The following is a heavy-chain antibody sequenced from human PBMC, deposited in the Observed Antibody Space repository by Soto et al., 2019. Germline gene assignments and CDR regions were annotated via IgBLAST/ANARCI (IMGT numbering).Heavy chain of an antibody. CDR3: ALRSMAVVPEY. V-gene: IGHV4-59*01. D-gene: IGHD3-22*01. Sequence: QVQLQESGPGLVKPSETLSLTCAVSGDSISSYYCMWIRQPPGKGPESIGYLYYGRSANYNPSLKSRVTLSVDTSTNQCSLTLSSMTDADTAVYYCALRSMAVVPEYWGQGTLVTVSS. CDR1: GDSISSYY. J-gene: IGHJ4*02. CDR2: LYYGRSA.